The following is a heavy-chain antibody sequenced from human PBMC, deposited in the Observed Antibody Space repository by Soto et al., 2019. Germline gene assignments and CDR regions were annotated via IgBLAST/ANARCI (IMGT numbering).Heavy chain of an antibody. CDR1: GYTFTSYY. D-gene: IGHD4-17*01. CDR2: INPSGGST. J-gene: IGHJ4*02. CDR3: ARGLNEYGDYLGYFDY. Sequence: SVKFSSKASGYTFTSYYMHWVRHAPGQGLEWMGIINPSGGSTTYYNPSLKSRVTISVDTSKNQFSLKLSSVTAADTAVYYCARGLNEYGDYLGYFDYWGQGTLVTVSS. V-gene: IGHV1-46*01.